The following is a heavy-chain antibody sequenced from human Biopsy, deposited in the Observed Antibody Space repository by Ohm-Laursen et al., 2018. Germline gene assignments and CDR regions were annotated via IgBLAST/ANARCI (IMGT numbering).Heavy chain of an antibody. D-gene: IGHD3-10*01. CDR2: INDSGRT. CDR3: ARGTNYYGSGRNRHWFDP. J-gene: IGHJ5*02. V-gene: IGHV4-34*01. Sequence: SDTLSLTCGVYGGSFSGYYCSWIRQPPGKGLEWIGEINDSGRTNYNPSLRSRVTFSVDTSKNQFSLKLSSVTAADTAVYYCARGTNYYGSGRNRHWFDPWGQGTQVTVSS. CDR1: GGSFSGYY.